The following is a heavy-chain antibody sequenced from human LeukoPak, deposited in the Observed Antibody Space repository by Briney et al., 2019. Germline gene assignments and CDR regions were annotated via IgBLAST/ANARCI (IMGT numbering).Heavy chain of an antibody. CDR2: IYTPGSA. D-gene: IGHD3-22*01. CDR3: ARLPSGYHFDY. CDR1: GGSISNYY. Sequence: PSETLSLTCTVSGGSISNYYWSWIRQPAGKGLEWIGRIYTPGSANYNPSLKSRVTMSLDTSKNQFSLQLSSVTAADTAIYYCARLPSGYHFDYWGQGTLVTVSS. J-gene: IGHJ4*02. V-gene: IGHV4-4*07.